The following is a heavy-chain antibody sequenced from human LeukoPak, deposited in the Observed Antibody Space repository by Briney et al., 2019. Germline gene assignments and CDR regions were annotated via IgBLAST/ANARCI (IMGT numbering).Heavy chain of an antibody. V-gene: IGHV1-18*01. J-gene: IGHJ4*02. CDR3: AREKTIWFGELLYSGYYFDY. D-gene: IGHD3-10*01. Sequence: VASVKVSCKASGYTFTSYGISWVRQAPGQGLEWMGWISAYNGNTNYAQKLQGRVTMTTDTSTSTAYMELRSLRSDDTAVYYCAREKTIWFGELLYSGYYFDYWGQGTLVTVSS. CDR2: ISAYNGNT. CDR1: GYTFTSYG.